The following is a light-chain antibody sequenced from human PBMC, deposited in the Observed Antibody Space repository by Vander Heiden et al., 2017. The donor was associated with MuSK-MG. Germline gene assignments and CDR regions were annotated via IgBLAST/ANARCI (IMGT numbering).Light chain of an antibody. V-gene: IGKV3-15*01. Sequence: EIVLTPSPATLSVSPGKSATLPCRSSHQVSSNLAWYQQKPGQAPRLLIYGASTRATGIAARCSGSGSGTEVTLTISSLQSEDFAVYYCQQYNNWPPWTFGQGTKVEIK. CDR2: GAS. CDR3: QQYNNWPPWT. CDR1: HQVSSN. J-gene: IGKJ1*01.